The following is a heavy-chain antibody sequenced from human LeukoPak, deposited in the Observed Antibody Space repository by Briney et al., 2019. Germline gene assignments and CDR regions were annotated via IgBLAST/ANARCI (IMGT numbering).Heavy chain of an antibody. CDR2: ISGSGGST. CDR3: AKNLRGSGSCLDY. D-gene: IGHD1-26*01. V-gene: IGHV3-23*01. CDR1: GFTFSSYA. J-gene: IGHJ4*02. Sequence: SGGSLRLSCAASGFTFSSYAMSWVRQAPGKGLEWVSAISGSGGSTYYADSVKGRFTISRDNSKNTLYLQMNSLRAEDTAVYYCAKNLRGSGSCLDYWGQGTLVTVSS.